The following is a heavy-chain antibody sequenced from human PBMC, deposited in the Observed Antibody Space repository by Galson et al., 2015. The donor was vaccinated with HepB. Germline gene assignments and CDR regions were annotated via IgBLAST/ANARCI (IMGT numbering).Heavy chain of an antibody. Sequence: SETLSLTCTVSGGSISSSSYYWGWIRQPPGKGLEWIGSIYYSGSTYYNPSLKSRVTMSVDTSKNQFSLKLSSVTAADTAVYYCARAKERHSSSSTFDYWGQGTLVTVSS. CDR2: IYYSGST. V-gene: IGHV4-39*07. D-gene: IGHD6-6*01. CDR3: ARAKERHSSSSTFDY. J-gene: IGHJ4*02. CDR1: GGSISSSSYY.